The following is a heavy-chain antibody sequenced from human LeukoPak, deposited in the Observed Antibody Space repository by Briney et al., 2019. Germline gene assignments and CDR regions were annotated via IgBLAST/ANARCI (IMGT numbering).Heavy chain of an antibody. V-gene: IGHV4-59*01. CDR2: IYDSVTT. CDR3: ARARKYTSGYRVTELGSGYSDY. J-gene: IGHJ4*02. D-gene: IGHD5-18*01. CDR1: GGSISSYY. Sequence: ASETLSLTCTVAGGSISSYYWNWIRQPPGKVLGWIGYIYDSVTTNYNPSLKSEVSMSVDTSNTQFSLKPSSVTAADTAVYYCARARKYTSGYRVTELGSGYSDYWGRGTLVTVSS.